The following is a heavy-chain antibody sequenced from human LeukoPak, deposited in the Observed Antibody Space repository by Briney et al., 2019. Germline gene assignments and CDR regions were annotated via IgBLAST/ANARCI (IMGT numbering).Heavy chain of an antibody. CDR2: ISSSGSTI. CDR3: AKEYGSGSYHGLDV. V-gene: IGHV3-11*04. D-gene: IGHD3-10*01. J-gene: IGHJ6*01. CDR1: GFTFSDYY. Sequence: PGGSLRLSCAASGFTFSDYYMSWIRQAPGKGLEWVSYISSSGSTIYYADSVKGRFTISRDNAKNSLYLQMNSLRAEDTAVYYCAKEYGSGSYHGLDVWGQGTTVTVSS.